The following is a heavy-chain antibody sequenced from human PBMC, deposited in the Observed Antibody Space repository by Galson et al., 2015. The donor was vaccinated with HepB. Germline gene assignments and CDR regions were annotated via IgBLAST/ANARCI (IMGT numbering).Heavy chain of an antibody. CDR1: GFAFSDST. CDR2: VFHDGSTE. V-gene: IGHV3-30-3*01. J-gene: IGHJ3*02. D-gene: IGHD3-10*01. CDR3: AREGSAPLVSDAFDI. Sequence: SLRLSCAASGFAFSDSTMHWVRQAPGKGLEWVALVFHDGSTENYAESVKGRFTISRDRSSNTLFLQMNSLRIEDTALYYCAREGSAPLVSDAFDIWGQGTMVTVSS.